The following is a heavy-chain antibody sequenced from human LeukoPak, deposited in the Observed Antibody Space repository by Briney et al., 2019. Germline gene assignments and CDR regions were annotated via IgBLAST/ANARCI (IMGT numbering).Heavy chain of an antibody. CDR1: GGSISSSSYY. J-gene: IGHJ4*02. CDR3: ARSRAGSYNYYFDY. D-gene: IGHD1-26*01. CDR2: IYYSGST. Sequence: SETLSLTCTVSGGSISSSSYYWGWIRQPPGKGLEWIGSIYYSGSTYYNPSLKSRVTISVDTSKNQFSLKLSSVTAADTAVYYCARSRAGSYNYYFDYWGQGTLVTVSS. V-gene: IGHV4-39*07.